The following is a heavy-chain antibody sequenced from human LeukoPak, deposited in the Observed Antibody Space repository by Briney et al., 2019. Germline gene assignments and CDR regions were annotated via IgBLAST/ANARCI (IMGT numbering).Heavy chain of an antibody. J-gene: IGHJ4*02. CDR2: ISYDGSNK. CDR1: GFTFSSYG. D-gene: IGHD3-10*01. CDR3: AKVSGSYSLTLDC. Sequence: GGSLRLSCAASGFTFSSYGMHWVRQAPGKGLEWVAVISYDGSNKYYADSVKGRFTISRDNSKNTLYLQMNSLRAEDTAVYYCAKVSGSYSLTLDCWGQGTLVTVSS. V-gene: IGHV3-30*18.